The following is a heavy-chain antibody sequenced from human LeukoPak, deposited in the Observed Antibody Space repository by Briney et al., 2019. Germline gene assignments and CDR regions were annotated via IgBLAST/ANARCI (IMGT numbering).Heavy chain of an antibody. J-gene: IGHJ3*02. D-gene: IGHD6-13*01. V-gene: IGHV4-61*01. CDR1: GGSISSSSYY. Sequence: SETLSLTCTVSGGSISSSSYYWSWIRQPPGKGLEWIGYIYYSGSTNYNPSLKSRVTISVDTSKNQFSLKLSSVTAADTAVYYCARDDPMYSSSWLKVPPAGAFDIWGQGTMVTVSS. CDR2: IYYSGST. CDR3: ARDDPMYSSSWLKVPPAGAFDI.